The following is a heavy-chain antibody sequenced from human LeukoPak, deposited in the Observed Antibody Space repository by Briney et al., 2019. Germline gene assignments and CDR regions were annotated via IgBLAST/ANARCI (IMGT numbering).Heavy chain of an antibody. CDR2: INAGNGNT. V-gene: IGHV1-3*03. CDR3: ARGGITVTRSAHQNWFDP. Sequence: ASVKVSCMASGYTFTSYAMHWVRQAPGQRLEWMGWINAGNGNTKYSQEFQGRVTITRDTSASTAYMELSSLRSEDMAVYYCARGGITVTRSAHQNWFDPWGQGTLVTVSS. D-gene: IGHD4-17*01. CDR1: GYTFTSYA. J-gene: IGHJ5*02.